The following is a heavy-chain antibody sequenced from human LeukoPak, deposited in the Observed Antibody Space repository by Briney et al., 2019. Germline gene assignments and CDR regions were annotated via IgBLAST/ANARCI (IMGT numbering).Heavy chain of an antibody. CDR2: IYYSGST. Sequence: SETLSLTCTVSGGSISSGTYYWSWIRQPPGKGLEWIGYIYYSGSTSYNPSLKSRVTISVDTSKKQFSLKLSSVTAADTAFYYCARYIVSYPHDAFDIWGQGTMVTVSS. CDR1: GGSISSGTYY. V-gene: IGHV4-61*01. J-gene: IGHJ3*02. CDR3: ARYIVSYPHDAFDI. D-gene: IGHD1-26*01.